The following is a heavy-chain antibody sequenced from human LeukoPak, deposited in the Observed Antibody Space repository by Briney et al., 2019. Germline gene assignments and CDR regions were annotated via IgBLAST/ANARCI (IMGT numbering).Heavy chain of an antibody. CDR2: ISGSDGNT. J-gene: IGHJ4*02. CDR3: ARDSSVPYGITD. V-gene: IGHV3-23*01. Sequence: GGSLRLSCAASGFPFSKYAMSWVRQAPGKGLEWVSAISGSDGNTFYADSVKGRFTISRDNSKNTLALQMNNLRAEDTALYYCARDSSVPYGITDWGQGTLVTVSS. CDR1: GFPFSKYA. D-gene: IGHD4-17*01.